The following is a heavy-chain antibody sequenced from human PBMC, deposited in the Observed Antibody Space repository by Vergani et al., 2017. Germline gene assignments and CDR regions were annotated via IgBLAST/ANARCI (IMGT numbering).Heavy chain of an antibody. CDR3: ASDLFYYDSSGYYSGFFDY. V-gene: IGHV3-21*01. Sequence: EVQLVESGGGLVKPGGSLRLSCAASGFTFSSYSMNWVRQAPGKGLEWVASISSSSSYIYYAASVKGRFTISRDNAKNSLYLQMNSLRAEDTAVYYCASDLFYYDSSGYYSGFFDYWGQGTLVTVSS. CDR1: GFTFSSYS. D-gene: IGHD3-22*01. J-gene: IGHJ4*02. CDR2: ISSSSSYI.